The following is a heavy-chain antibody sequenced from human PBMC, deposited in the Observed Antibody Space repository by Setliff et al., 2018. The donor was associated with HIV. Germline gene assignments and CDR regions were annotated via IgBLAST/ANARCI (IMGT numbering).Heavy chain of an antibody. Sequence: SSETLSLTCTVSAGSIRSSTYYWAWIRQPPGKGLEWIGTIYYSGSTYYNPSLKSRATISVDTSKNQFSLKLSSVTAADTAVYYCIIAYSSGWLAPMGFDSWGQGTLVTVPQ. V-gene: IGHV4-39*01. D-gene: IGHD6-19*01. CDR3: IIAYSSGWLAPMGFDS. J-gene: IGHJ4*02. CDR2: IYYSGST. CDR1: AGSIRSSTYY.